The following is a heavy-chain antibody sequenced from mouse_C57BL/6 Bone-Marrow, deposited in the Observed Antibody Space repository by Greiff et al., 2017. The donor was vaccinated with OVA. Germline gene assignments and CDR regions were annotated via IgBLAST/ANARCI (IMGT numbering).Heavy chain of an antibody. CDR2: IYPRSGNT. Sequence: VKLMESGAELARPGASVKLSCKASGYTFTSYGISWVKQRTGQGLEWIGEIYPRSGNTYYNEKFKGKATLTADKSSSTAYMELRSLTSEDSAVYFCARSFYYYGSPYYFDYWGQGTTLTVSS. CDR3: ARSFYYYGSPYYFDY. V-gene: IGHV1-81*01. D-gene: IGHD1-1*01. CDR1: GYTFTSYG. J-gene: IGHJ2*01.